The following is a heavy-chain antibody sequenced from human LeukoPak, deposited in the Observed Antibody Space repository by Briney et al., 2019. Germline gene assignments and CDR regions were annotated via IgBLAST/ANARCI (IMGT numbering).Heavy chain of an antibody. Sequence: PGGSLRLSCAASGFTFSSYGMSWVRQAPGMGLELVSALSGTGSSTYYADSVKGRFTISRDNSKNTLYLQMNSLRAEDTAVYSCAKADRLGYYYVNWGQGTLVTVSS. CDR1: GFTFSSYG. CDR3: AKADRLGYYYVN. V-gene: IGHV3-23*01. J-gene: IGHJ4*02. CDR2: LSGTGSST. D-gene: IGHD3-22*01.